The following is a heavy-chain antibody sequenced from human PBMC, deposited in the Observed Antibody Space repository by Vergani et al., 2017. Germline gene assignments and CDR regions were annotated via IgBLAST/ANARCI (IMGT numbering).Heavy chain of an antibody. Sequence: QVQLQQWGAGLLKPSETLSLTCAVYGGSFSGHYWSWIRQPPGKGLEWIGEINHSGSTNYNPSLKSRVTISVDTSKNQFSLKLSSVTAADTAVYYCARGRLDFAGSSTIYYYMDVWGKGTTVTVSS. CDR3: ARGRLDFAGSSTIYYYMDV. J-gene: IGHJ6*03. CDR2: INHSGST. CDR1: GGSFSGHY. D-gene: IGHD2-2*01. V-gene: IGHV4-34*01.